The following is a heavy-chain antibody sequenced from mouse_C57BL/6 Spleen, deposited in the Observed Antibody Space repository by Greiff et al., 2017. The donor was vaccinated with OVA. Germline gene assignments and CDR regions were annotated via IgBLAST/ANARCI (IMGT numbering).Heavy chain of an antibody. D-gene: IGHD2-4*01. Sequence: EVQLVESGGGLVKPGGSLKLSCAASGFTFSSYAMSWVRQTPEQRLEWVATISDGGSYTYYPDNVKGRFTISRDDAKNNLYLQMSHLKSEDTAMDYCARGYDYDYAMDYWGQGTSVTVSS. CDR1: GFTFSSYA. CDR3: ARGYDYDYAMDY. V-gene: IGHV5-4*01. J-gene: IGHJ4*01. CDR2: ISDGGSYT.